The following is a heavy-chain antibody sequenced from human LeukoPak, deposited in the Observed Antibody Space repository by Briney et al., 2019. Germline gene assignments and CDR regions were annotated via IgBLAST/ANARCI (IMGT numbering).Heavy chain of an antibody. J-gene: IGHJ4*02. CDR2: ICGSGDCT. D-gene: IGHD3-10*01. Sequence: GGSLRLSCAASGFTFRNYAMSWVRQAPGKGLEWVSAICGSGDCTLYAESVKGRFTISRDNFKNTLYLQMNSLRAEDTALYYCAKKRVPARETHSFDYWGQGTLVTVSS. V-gene: IGHV3-23*01. CDR3: AKKRVPARETHSFDY. CDR1: GFTFRNYA.